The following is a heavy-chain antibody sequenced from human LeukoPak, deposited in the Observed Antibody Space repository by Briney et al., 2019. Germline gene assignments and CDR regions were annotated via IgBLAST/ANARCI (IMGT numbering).Heavy chain of an antibody. J-gene: IGHJ4*02. CDR1: GGSISSGSYY. V-gene: IGHV4-39*01. CDR3: ARLVSRYCSGGSCLETYYFDY. D-gene: IGHD2-15*01. Sequence: SETLSLTCTVSGGSISSGSYYWGWIRQPPGKGLEWIGSIYYSGSTYYNPSLKSRVTISVDTSKNQFSLKLSSVTAADTAVYYCARLVSRYCSGGSCLETYYFDYWGQGTLVTVSS. CDR2: IYYSGST.